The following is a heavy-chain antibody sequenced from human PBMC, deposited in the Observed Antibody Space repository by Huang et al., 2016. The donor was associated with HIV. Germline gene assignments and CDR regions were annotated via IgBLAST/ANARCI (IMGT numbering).Heavy chain of an antibody. CDR3: VRDQGRLAVGGIDNWFDP. V-gene: IGHV4-59*02. Sequence: QVRLQESGPGLVKPSETLSLSCTVSGDSVSSHYWGWIRHPPGKGLEWIGTVDDSGTTKYNPRRKSRITISVDTSKNGFALNITSVSAADTAMYFCVRDQGRLAVGGIDNWFDPWGQGALVTVSS. J-gene: IGHJ5*02. CDR1: GDSVSSHY. D-gene: IGHD6-19*01. CDR2: VDDSGTT.